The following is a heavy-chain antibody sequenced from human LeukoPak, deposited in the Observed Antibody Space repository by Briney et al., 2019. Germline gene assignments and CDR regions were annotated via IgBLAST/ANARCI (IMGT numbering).Heavy chain of an antibody. Sequence: ASVKVSCKASGYTFTGYYMHWVRQAPGQGLEWMGWINPNSGGTNYAQKFQGRVTMTRDTSISTAYMELSSLRSEDTAVYYCAHHSSSWTGGDYWGQGTLVTVSS. D-gene: IGHD6-13*01. CDR3: AHHSSSWTGGDY. CDR2: INPNSGGT. CDR1: GYTFTGYY. J-gene: IGHJ4*02. V-gene: IGHV1-2*02.